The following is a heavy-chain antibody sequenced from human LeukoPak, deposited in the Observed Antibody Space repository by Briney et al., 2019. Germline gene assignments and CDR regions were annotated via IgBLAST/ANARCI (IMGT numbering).Heavy chain of an antibody. CDR3: ALAVAGVAAFDI. D-gene: IGHD6-19*01. CDR2: IYYSGST. V-gene: IGHV4-39*01. J-gene: IGHJ3*02. Sequence: PSETLSLTCTVSGGSISSSSYYWGWIRQPPGKGLEWIGSIYYSGSTYYNPSLKSRVTISVDTSKNQFSLKLSSVTAADTAVYYCALAVAGVAAFDIWGQGTMVTVSS. CDR1: GGSISSSSYY.